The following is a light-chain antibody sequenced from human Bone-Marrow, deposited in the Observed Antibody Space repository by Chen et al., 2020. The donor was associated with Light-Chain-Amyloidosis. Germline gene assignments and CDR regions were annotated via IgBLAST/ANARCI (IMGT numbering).Light chain of an antibody. CDR1: SSNIGSNT. V-gene: IGLV1-44*01. CDR2: SNH. J-gene: IGLJ3*02. Sequence: QSVLTQPPSASGTPGQRVTISCSGSSSNIGSNTVNWYQQLPGTAPKLLIYSNHQRPSGVPDRVSGSKSGTAAYMAIGGLQSEEEADYYCAAWDDSLNGWVFGGGTKLTVL. CDR3: AAWDDSLNGWV.